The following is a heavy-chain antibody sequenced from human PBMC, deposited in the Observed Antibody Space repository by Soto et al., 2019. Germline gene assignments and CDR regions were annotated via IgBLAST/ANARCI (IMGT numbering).Heavy chain of an antibody. Sequence: EVQLLESGGGLVQPGGSLRLSCAASGFTFSNYAMNWVRQAPGRGLEWVSGISESGGSARYTDSVKGRFTISRDNSKNTLYLQMNSLRAEDTAIYYCARRRDYGDSLPYFDSWGQGALVTVSS. J-gene: IGHJ4*02. CDR3: ARRRDYGDSLPYFDS. V-gene: IGHV3-23*01. D-gene: IGHD4-17*01. CDR1: GFTFSNYA. CDR2: ISESGGSA.